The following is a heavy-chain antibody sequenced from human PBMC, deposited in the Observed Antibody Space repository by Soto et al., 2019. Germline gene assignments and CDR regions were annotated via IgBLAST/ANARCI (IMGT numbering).Heavy chain of an antibody. CDR3: ARVHQQDIVLVPAAHFDY. Sequence: ETLSLTCAVYGGSFSGYYWSWIRQPPGKGLEWIGEINHSGSTNYNPSLKSRVTISVDTSKNQFSLKLSSVTAADTAVYYCARVHQQDIVLVPAAHFDYWGQGTLVTVS. J-gene: IGHJ4*02. CDR1: GGSFSGYY. CDR2: INHSGST. D-gene: IGHD2-2*01. V-gene: IGHV4-34*01.